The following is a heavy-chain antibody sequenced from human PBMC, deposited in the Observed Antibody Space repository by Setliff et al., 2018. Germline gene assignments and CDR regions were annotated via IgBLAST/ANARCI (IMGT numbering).Heavy chain of an antibody. CDR2: IYPDDSDT. CDR3: ARPTYYYDSSGYPGNAFDI. J-gene: IGHJ3*02. V-gene: IGHV5-51*01. CDR1: GYNFLDYW. D-gene: IGHD3-22*01. Sequence: PGESLKISCKASGYNFLDYWIGWVRQMPGKGLEWMGIIYPDDSDTRYSPSFQGQVTISADKSISTAYLQWSSLKASDTAMYYCARPTYYYDSSGYPGNAFDIWGQGTMVTVSS.